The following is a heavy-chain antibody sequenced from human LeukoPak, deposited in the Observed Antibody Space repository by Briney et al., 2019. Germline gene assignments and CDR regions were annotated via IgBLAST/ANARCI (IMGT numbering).Heavy chain of an antibody. V-gene: IGHV1-69*05. Sequence: SVKVSCKASGGTFSSYAISWVRQAPGQGLEWMGRIIPIFGTANYAQKFQGRVTITTDESTSTAYMELSSLRSEDTAVYYCARTPSGYDSDFDYWGQGTLVTVSS. J-gene: IGHJ4*02. CDR1: GGTFSSYA. CDR2: IIPIFGTA. CDR3: ARTPSGYDSDFDY. D-gene: IGHD5-12*01.